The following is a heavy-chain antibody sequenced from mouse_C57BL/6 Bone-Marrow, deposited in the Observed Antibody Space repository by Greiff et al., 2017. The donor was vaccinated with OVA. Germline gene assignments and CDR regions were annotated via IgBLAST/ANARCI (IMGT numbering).Heavy chain of an antibody. CDR2: IYPGSGST. Sequence: VQLQQSGAELVKPGASVKMSCKASGYTFTSYWITWVKQRPGQGLEWIGDIYPGSGSTNYNEKFKSKATLTVDTSSSTAYMQLSSLTSEDSAVYYCARGGYYGSSHYYAMDYWGQGTSVTVSS. J-gene: IGHJ4*01. CDR3: ARGGYYGSSHYYAMDY. D-gene: IGHD1-1*01. V-gene: IGHV1-55*01. CDR1: GYTFTSYW.